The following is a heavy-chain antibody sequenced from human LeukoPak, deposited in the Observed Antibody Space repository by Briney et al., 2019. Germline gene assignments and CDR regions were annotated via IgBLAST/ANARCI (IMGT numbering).Heavy chain of an antibody. Sequence: GGSLRLSCAASGFTFSSYSMNWVRQAPGKGLEWVSYISSSSSNIYYADSVKGRFTISRDNAKNSLYLQMNSLRDEDTAVYYCARDTYCNSTSCYSKAGAFDIWGQGTMVTVSS. CDR1: GFTFSSYS. CDR3: ARDTYCNSTSCYSKAGAFDI. D-gene: IGHD2-2*01. CDR2: ISSSSSNI. V-gene: IGHV3-48*02. J-gene: IGHJ3*02.